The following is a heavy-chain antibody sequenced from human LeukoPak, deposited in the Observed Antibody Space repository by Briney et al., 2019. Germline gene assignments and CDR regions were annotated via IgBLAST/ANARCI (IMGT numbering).Heavy chain of an antibody. Sequence: GSLRLSCAASGFTVSSNYMSWVRQAPGKGLEWVSVIYSGGSTYYADSVKGRFTISRDKSKNTLYLQMNSLRAEDTAVYYCAKGAVTKYYYYMDVWGKGTTVTISS. D-gene: IGHD4-17*01. V-gene: IGHV3-66*01. CDR2: IYSGGST. CDR1: GFTVSSNY. CDR3: AKGAVTKYYYYMDV. J-gene: IGHJ6*03.